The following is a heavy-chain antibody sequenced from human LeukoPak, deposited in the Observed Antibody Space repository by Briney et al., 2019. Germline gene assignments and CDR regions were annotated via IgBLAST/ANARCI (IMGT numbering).Heavy chain of an antibody. CDR3: ARASFPFLEWTTSIPFDV. J-gene: IGHJ3*01. CDR1: GFTFSSYG. V-gene: IGHV3-30*03. Sequence: PGRSLRLSCAASGFTFSSYGMHWVRQAPGKGLEWVAVISYDGSNKYYADSVKGRFTFSRDNSKNTLYLQMNSLRAEDTAVYCCARASFPFLEWTTSIPFDVWGQGTLVIVSS. CDR2: ISYDGSNK. D-gene: IGHD3-3*02.